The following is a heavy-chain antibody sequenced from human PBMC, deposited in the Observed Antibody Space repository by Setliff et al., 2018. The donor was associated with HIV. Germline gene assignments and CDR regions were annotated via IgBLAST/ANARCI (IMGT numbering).Heavy chain of an antibody. V-gene: IGHV3-33*03. J-gene: IGHJ1*01. D-gene: IGHD5-18*01. CDR1: GFTFSSNG. Sequence: VGSLRLSCAASGFTFSSNGMHWVRQAPGKGLEWVAVIWYDGSNKYYADSVKGRFTISRDNSKNTLYLQMNSLRAEDTAVYYCAKDRTAMAPEYFQHWGQGTLVTVSS. CDR3: AKDRTAMAPEYFQH. CDR2: IWYDGSNK.